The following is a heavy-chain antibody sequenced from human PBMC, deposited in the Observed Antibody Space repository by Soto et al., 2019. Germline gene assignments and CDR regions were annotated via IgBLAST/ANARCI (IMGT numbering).Heavy chain of an antibody. J-gene: IGHJ4*02. V-gene: IGHV3-53*01. Sequence: PGGSLRLSCAASGFTFSSYWMHWVRQAPGKGLVWVSVIYSGGSTYYVDSVKGRFSISRDISKNTLYLQMNSLRAEDTAVYYCHGYGYWGQGTLVTVSS. CDR3: HGYGY. D-gene: IGHD5-12*01. CDR1: GFTFSSYW. CDR2: IYSGGST.